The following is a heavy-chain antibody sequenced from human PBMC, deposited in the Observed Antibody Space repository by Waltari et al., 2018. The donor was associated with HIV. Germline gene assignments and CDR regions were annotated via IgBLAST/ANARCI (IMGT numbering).Heavy chain of an antibody. CDR1: GFTFSSYE. Sequence: EVQVMESGGGLVQPGGSLRLSCAASGFTFSSYEANWVRQAPGKGLEWVSYISSSGTIYYAESVKGRFTSSRDNAKNSLHLQMNSLRAEDTAVYYCAREYSSSMYYYYYMDVWGKGTTVTVSS. CDR3: AREYSSSMYYYYYMDV. D-gene: IGHD6-6*01. J-gene: IGHJ6*03. CDR2: ISSSGTI. V-gene: IGHV3-48*03.